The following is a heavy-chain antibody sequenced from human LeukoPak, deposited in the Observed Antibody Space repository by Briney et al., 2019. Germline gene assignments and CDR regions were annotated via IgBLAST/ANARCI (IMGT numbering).Heavy chain of an antibody. CDR2: FNSDGGRS. D-gene: IGHD3-10*01. CDR3: ARDHYYGSGSSYGGPDY. CDR1: GYIFTNYY. J-gene: IGHJ4*02. V-gene: IGHV1-46*01. Sequence: ASVMISCKASGYIFTNYYIHWVRQAPGQELEWLGIFNSDGGRSTYAQRFQGRVTMTRDTSTSTLFLELSSLRSEDTAVYYCARDHYYGSGSSYGGPDYWGQGTLVTVSS.